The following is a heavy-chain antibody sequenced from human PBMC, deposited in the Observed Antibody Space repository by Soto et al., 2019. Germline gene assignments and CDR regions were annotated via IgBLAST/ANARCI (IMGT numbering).Heavy chain of an antibody. CDR3: ARAGPITVVTASFDY. V-gene: IGHV1-46*03. Sequence: QVQLVQSGAEVKKPGASVRVSCKASGDTFTTYYLHWGRQAPGQGLEWMGMIHPSGGGATYAQKFLARLTLTRDTYTSTGFMELSSLRSDDTAVYYCARAGPITVVTASFDYWGQGTLVTVSS. CDR2: IHPSGGGA. J-gene: IGHJ4*02. CDR1: GDTFTTYY. D-gene: IGHD2-21*02.